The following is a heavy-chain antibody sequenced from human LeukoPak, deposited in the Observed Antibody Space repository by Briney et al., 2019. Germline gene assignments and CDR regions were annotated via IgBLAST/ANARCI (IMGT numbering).Heavy chain of an antibody. CDR1: GFTFSRYA. CDR3: AKGPGFDLYYYYGMDV. CDR2: ISGSGGST. V-gene: IGHV3-23*01. J-gene: IGHJ6*02. D-gene: IGHD3-9*01. Sequence: GGSLSLSCAPSGFTFSRYAISWVPRAPGRGVEGGSVISGSGGSTYYADSVKGRFTISRDNSKNTLYLQMNSLRAEDTAVYYCAKGPGFDLYYYYGMDVWGQGTTVTVSS.